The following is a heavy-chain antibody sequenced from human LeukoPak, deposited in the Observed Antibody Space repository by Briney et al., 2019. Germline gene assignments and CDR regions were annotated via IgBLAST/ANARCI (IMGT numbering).Heavy chain of an antibody. Sequence: PGGSLRLSCAASGFTFSSYSMNWVRQAPGKGLEWVSYISSSSSTIYYADSVKGRFTISRDNANNSLYLQMNSLRAEDTAVYYCARDGAVLRYFDWLPPVGNFDYWGQGTLVTVSS. CDR2: ISSSSSTI. CDR1: GFTFSSYS. CDR3: ARDGAVLRYFDWLPPVGNFDY. D-gene: IGHD3-9*01. J-gene: IGHJ4*02. V-gene: IGHV3-48*01.